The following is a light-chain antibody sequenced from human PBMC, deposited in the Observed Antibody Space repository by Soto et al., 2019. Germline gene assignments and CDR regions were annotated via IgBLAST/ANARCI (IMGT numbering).Light chain of an antibody. CDR1: QSVRSSY. CDR2: GAS. Sequence: EIVLTQSPGTLSLSPGERPTLSCRASQSVRSSYLAWYQQKPGQAPRLLMYGASSRATGIPDRFSGSGSGTDFTLTISRLEPEDFAVYYCQQYGSSPTFGQGTRLEIK. CDR3: QQYGSSPT. V-gene: IGKV3-20*01. J-gene: IGKJ5*01.